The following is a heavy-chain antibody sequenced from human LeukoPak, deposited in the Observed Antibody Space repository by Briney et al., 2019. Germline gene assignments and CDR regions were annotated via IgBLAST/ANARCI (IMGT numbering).Heavy chain of an antibody. CDR2: INHSGST. Sequence: SETLSLTCTVSDDSITIYYWSWIRQPPGKGLEWIGEINHSGSTNYNPSLRSRVTISVDTSKNQFSLKLSSVTAADTAVYYCAKGVRYGSGNYHFDHWGQGTLVTVSS. CDR1: DDSITIYY. V-gene: IGHV4-34*01. CDR3: AKGVRYGSGNYHFDH. J-gene: IGHJ4*02. D-gene: IGHD3-10*01.